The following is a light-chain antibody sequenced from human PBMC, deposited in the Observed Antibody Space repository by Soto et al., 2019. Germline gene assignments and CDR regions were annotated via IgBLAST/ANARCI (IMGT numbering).Light chain of an antibody. CDR2: EDN. J-gene: IGLJ1*01. CDR3: CSYAGSTTHYV. Sequence: QSALTQPAAVSGSTGQSLTISFTGTSSDVGYYNLVPWYQQHPGKAPKLIIYEDNKRPSGLSNRFSGSKSGNTASLTIFGVQGEDEDDYYCCSYAGSTTHYVFGTGFKVTV. V-gene: IGLV2-23*01. CDR1: SSDVGYYNL.